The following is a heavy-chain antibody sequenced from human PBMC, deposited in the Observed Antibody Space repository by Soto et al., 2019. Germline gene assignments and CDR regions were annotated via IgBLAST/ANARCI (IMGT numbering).Heavy chain of an antibody. V-gene: IGHV4-34*01. CDR1: GGSFSGYY. J-gene: IGHJ4*02. CDR2: INHSGST. Sequence: QVRLQQWGAGLLKPSETLSLTCAVYGGSFSGYYWSWIRQPPGKGLEWIGEINHSGSTNYNPSLKSRVTISVDTSKNQFSLKLSSVTAADTAVYYCAREGRSYRIDYWGQGTLVTVSS. D-gene: IGHD1-26*01. CDR3: AREGRSYRIDY.